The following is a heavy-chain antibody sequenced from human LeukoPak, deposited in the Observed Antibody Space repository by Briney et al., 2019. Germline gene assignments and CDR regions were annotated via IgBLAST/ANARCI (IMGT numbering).Heavy chain of an antibody. D-gene: IGHD2-8*01. CDR1: GFTFSSYS. J-gene: IGHJ4*02. CDR2: ISSSSTI. V-gene: IGHV3-48*01. CDR3: ARPRKWIDY. Sequence: GGSLRLSCAASGFTFSSYSMNWVRQAPGKGLEWVSYISSSSTIYYADSVKGRFTISRDNAKNSLYLQMNSLRAEDTAVYYCARPRKWIDYWGQGTLVTVSS.